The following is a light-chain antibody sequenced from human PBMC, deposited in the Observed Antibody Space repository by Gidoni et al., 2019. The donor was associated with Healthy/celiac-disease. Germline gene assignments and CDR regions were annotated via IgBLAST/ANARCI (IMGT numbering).Light chain of an antibody. CDR2: WAS. V-gene: IGKV4-1*01. Sequence: DIVMTQSPDSRAVPLGARDTINCKSSQSVLYRSNNKNYLAWYQQKPGQPPKLLIYWASTRESGVPDRFSGSGSGTDFTLTISSLQAEDVAVYYCQQYYSTPPTFGPGTKVDIK. J-gene: IGKJ3*01. CDR1: QSVLYRSNNKNY. CDR3: QQYYSTPPT.